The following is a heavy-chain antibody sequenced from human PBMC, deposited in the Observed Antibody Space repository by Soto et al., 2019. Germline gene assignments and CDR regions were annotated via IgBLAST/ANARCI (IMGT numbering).Heavy chain of an antibody. CDR1: GFTFSSYA. J-gene: IGHJ4*02. Sequence: PGGSLRLSCSASGFTFSSYAMHWVRQTPGKGLEYVSAISSNGGSTYYADSVKGRFTISRDNSKNTLYLQMSSLRAEDTAAYYCVKVNRKVRGVTDSFDYWGQGTLVTVSS. CDR2: ISSNGGST. CDR3: VKVNRKVRGVTDSFDY. V-gene: IGHV3-64D*08. D-gene: IGHD3-10*01.